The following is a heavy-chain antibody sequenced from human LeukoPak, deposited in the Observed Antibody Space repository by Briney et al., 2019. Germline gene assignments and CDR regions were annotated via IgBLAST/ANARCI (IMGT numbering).Heavy chain of an antibody. Sequence: NTGGSLRLSCAASGFTFSSYSMNWVRQAPGKGLEWVSSISSGSSYIYYADSVKGRFTISRDNAKNSLYLQMNSLRAEDTAVYYCARDLSWLGYDSSGDYSDAFDIWGQGTMVTVSS. CDR1: GFTFSSYS. V-gene: IGHV3-21*01. CDR2: ISSGSSYI. CDR3: ARDLSWLGYDSSGDYSDAFDI. J-gene: IGHJ3*02. D-gene: IGHD3-22*01.